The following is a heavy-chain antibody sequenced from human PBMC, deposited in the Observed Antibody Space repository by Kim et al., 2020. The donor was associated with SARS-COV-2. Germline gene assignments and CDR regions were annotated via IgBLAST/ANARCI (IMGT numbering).Heavy chain of an antibody. CDR1: GGSFSGYY. V-gene: IGHV4-34*01. D-gene: IGHD3-10*01. J-gene: IGHJ6*02. CDR3: ARGFFSRFARSGGLYYYYGMDV. Sequence: SETLSLTCAVYGGSFSGYYWSWIRQPPGKGLEWIGEINHSGSTNYNPSLKSRVTISVDTSKNQFSLKLSSVTAADTAVYYCARGFFSRFARSGGLYYYYGMDVWGQGTTVTVSS. CDR2: INHSGST.